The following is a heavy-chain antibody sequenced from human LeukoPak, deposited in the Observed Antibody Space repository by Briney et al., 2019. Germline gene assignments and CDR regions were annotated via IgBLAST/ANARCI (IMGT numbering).Heavy chain of an antibody. CDR1: GGSINNYY. D-gene: IGHD3-22*01. CDR3: ARTLSSGYPDYFYYMDV. CDR2: IYYSGTT. Sequence: SETLSLTCSVSGGSINNYYWSWIRQSPGRGLEWIGYIYYSGTTKYNPSLKSRVSVSVDTSKNQFSLKLSSVTAADTAVYYCARTLSSGYPDYFYYMDVWGKGTTVTISS. V-gene: IGHV4-59*01. J-gene: IGHJ6*03.